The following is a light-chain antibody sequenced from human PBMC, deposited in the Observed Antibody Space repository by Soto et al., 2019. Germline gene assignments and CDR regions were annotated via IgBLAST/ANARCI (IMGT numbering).Light chain of an antibody. J-gene: IGLJ1*01. Sequence: QCALTQPASVTGSPGQSITISCTGTTSDVGGYNYVSWYQHYPGKAPRLMIYDVSSRPSGVSDRFSGSKSGNTASLTISGLQDEDEADYYCSSFRSSSTYVFGTGTKVTVL. CDR3: SSFRSSSTYV. V-gene: IGLV2-14*03. CDR2: DVS. CDR1: TSDVGGYNY.